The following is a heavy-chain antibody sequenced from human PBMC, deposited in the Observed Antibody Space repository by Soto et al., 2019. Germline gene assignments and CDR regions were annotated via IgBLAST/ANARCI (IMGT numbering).Heavy chain of an antibody. CDR2: ISGSGGST. CDR3: AKDRDRGYSGYVWFDP. V-gene: IGHV3-23*01. D-gene: IGHD5-12*01. J-gene: IGHJ5*02. Sequence: PGGSLRLSCAASGFTFSSYAMSWVRQAPGKGLEWVSAISGSGGSTYYADSVKGRFTISRDNSKNTLYLQMNSLRAEDTAVYYCAKDRDRGYSGYVWFDPWGQGTLVTVS. CDR1: GFTFSSYA.